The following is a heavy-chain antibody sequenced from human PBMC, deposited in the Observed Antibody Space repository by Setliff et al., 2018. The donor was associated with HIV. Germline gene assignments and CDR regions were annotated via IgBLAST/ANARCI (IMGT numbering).Heavy chain of an antibody. D-gene: IGHD1-1*01. V-gene: IGHV4-34*01. Sequence: PSETLSLTCAVYGWSLSIYFWTWIRQSPGKGLEWIGEIDHGGSPTYNPSFKSRVSISLDTANKQFSLTLNSLTAADSALYFCAGGFPKYNFRLFDSWGQGTLVTVSS. CDR3: AGGFPKYNFRLFDS. CDR1: GWSLSIYF. CDR2: IDHGGSP. J-gene: IGHJ5*01.